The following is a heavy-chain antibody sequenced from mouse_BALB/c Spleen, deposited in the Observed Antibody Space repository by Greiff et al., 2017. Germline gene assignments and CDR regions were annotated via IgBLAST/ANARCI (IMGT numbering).Heavy chain of an antibody. J-gene: IGHJ3*01. CDR3: ARDYDYDMGAY. V-gene: IGHV5-9-4*01. Sequence: EVQRVESGGGLVKPGGSLKLSCAASGFTFSSYAMSWVRQSPEKRLEWVAEISSGGSYTYYPDTVTGRFTISRDNAKNTLYLEMSSLRSEDTAMYYCARDYDYDMGAYWGQGTLVTVSA. CDR2: ISSGGSYT. D-gene: IGHD2-4*01. CDR1: GFTFSSYA.